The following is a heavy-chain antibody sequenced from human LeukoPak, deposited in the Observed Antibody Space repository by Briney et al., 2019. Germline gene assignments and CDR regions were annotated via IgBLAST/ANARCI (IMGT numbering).Heavy chain of an antibody. D-gene: IGHD6-19*01. CDR1: GGSISSGDYY. Sequence: PSETLSLTCTVSGGSISSGDYYWSWIRQPPGKGLEWIGYIYYSGSTYYNPSLKSRVTISVDTSKNQFSLKLSSVTAADTAVYYCARGDSSGYKGGIDYWGQGTLVTVSS. J-gene: IGHJ4*02. CDR2: IYYSGST. CDR3: ARGDSSGYKGGIDY. V-gene: IGHV4-30-4*08.